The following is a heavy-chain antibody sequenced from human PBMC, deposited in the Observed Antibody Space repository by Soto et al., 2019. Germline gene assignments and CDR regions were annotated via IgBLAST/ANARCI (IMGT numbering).Heavy chain of an antibody. Sequence: VQLVQSGAEVKKPGASVRISCTASGISYTTYAIHWVRQAPGQGLEWMGWINAGNGDTRYSQRFQGRVTLTRDTSATTTYMDLRSLRSEDTSIYYCARAISGYVTWGQGTLVTVSS. D-gene: IGHD5-12*01. V-gene: IGHV1-3*01. CDR1: GISYTTYA. CDR2: INAGNGDT. CDR3: ARAISGYVT. J-gene: IGHJ4*02.